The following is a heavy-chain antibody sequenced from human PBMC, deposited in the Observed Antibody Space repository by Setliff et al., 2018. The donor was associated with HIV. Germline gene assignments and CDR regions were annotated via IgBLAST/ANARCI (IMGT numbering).Heavy chain of an antibody. CDR1: GFTFSSYS. J-gene: IGHJ4*02. Sequence: GGSLRLSCAASGFTFSSYSMNWVRQAPGKGLEWVSSISSTSSYIYYADSVKGRFTISRDNAKNSLYLQMNSLRAEDTAVYYCARDSPQVRIAVAGTTGHDYWGQGTLGTAPQ. CDR3: ARDSPQVRIAVAGTTGHDY. V-gene: IGHV3-21*01. D-gene: IGHD6-19*01. CDR2: ISSTSSYI.